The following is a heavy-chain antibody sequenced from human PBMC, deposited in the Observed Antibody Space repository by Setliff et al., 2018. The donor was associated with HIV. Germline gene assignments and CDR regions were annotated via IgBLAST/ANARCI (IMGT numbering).Heavy chain of an antibody. CDR3: AKDRYSTGWHLDH. V-gene: IGHV3-30*02. CDR1: GFSFGSYG. CDR2: IRYDGTNE. J-gene: IGHJ4*02. Sequence: SLRLSCAASGFSFGSYGLHWVRQAPGKGLEWLTFIRYDGTNEYYADSVKGRFSISRDNSKNTVNLQMSSLIGEDTAVYYCAKDRYSTGWHLDHWGQGTPVTVSS. D-gene: IGHD6-19*01.